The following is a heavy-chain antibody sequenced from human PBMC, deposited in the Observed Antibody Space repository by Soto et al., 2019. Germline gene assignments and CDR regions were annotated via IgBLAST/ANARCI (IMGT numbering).Heavy chain of an antibody. CDR3: GSLPKGYGAYARRRYPARPPFAP. CDR1: GGSFSDYY. D-gene: IGHD5-12*01. CDR2: INHSGST. V-gene: IGHV4-34*01. Sequence: SETLSLTCAVYGGSFSDYYWSWIRQFPGKGLEWIGEINHSGSTNYNPSLMSRLTISVDTAKKQFSLNLISVTAADTALYYCGSLPKGYGAYARRRYPARPPFAPGGRETLVT. J-gene: IGHJ5*02.